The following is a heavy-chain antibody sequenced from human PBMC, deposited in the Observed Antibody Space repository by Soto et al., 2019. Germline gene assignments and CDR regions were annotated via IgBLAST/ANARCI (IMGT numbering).Heavy chain of an antibody. J-gene: IGHJ4*02. CDR2: INPNSGGT. V-gene: IGHV1-2*04. CDR1: GYTFTGYY. D-gene: IGHD4-4*01. CDR3: VRDGGMATVPTLDFDY. Sequence: VKVSCKASGYTFTGYYIHWVRQAPGQGLEWMGWINPNSGGTNYAQKFQGWVTMTRDTSISTAYMELSRLRSDDTAVYYCVRDGGMATVPTLDFDYWGQGTLVTVSS.